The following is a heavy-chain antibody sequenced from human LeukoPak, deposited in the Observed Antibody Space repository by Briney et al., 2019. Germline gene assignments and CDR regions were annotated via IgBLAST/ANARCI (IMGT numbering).Heavy chain of an antibody. CDR1: GFTFSSHG. J-gene: IGHJ1*01. CDR2: ISPSGGIT. CDR3: AKDDAWGRYKD. V-gene: IGHV3-23*01. Sequence: GGSLRLSCAASGFTFSSHGMNWVRQAPGKGLEWVSGISPSGGITYYTDSVKGRFTISRDNSKNTVSLQMNSLRGEDTAVYYCAKDDAWGRYKDWGQGTLVTVSS. D-gene: IGHD3-16*01.